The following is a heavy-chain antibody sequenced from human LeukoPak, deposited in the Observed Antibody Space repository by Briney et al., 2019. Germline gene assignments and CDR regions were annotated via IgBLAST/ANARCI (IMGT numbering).Heavy chain of an antibody. CDR1: GGSISSYY. CDR2: IYTSGST. D-gene: IGHD2-15*01. V-gene: IGHV4-4*07. J-gene: IGHJ4*02. CDR3: ARDYCSGGSCYPPDY. Sequence: SETLSLTCTVSGGSISSYYWSWIRQPAGKGLEWIGRIYTSGSTSYNPSLKSRVTMSVDTSKNQFSLKLSSVTAADTAVYYCARDYCSGGSCYPPDYWGQGTLVTVSS.